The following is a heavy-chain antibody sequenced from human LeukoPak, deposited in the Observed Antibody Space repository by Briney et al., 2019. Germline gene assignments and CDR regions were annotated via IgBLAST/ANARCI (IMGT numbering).Heavy chain of an antibody. J-gene: IGHJ4*02. CDR1: EFTFSRFW. D-gene: IGHD7-27*01. Sequence: GGSLRLSCVASEFTFSRFWMTWVRQAPGKGLEWVANIREDGTEKNYVDSVKGRFTISRDNAKNSLFLQMSNLRDDDTAIYYCARHVGISFWGQGTLVTVSS. CDR3: ARHVGISF. V-gene: IGHV3-7*01. CDR2: IREDGTEK.